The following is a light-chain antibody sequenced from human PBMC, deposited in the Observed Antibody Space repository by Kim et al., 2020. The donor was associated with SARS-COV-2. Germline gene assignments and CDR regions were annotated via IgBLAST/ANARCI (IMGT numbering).Light chain of an antibody. Sequence: SASVQDRVTITYRSSQRFGDSLAWYQQKPGKAPKLLIYEASTLESGVPSRFSGNGSGTEFTLTISSLQPDDFATYYCQQYTSDWTFGQGTKVDIK. CDR2: EAS. J-gene: IGKJ1*01. CDR1: QRFGDS. CDR3: QQYTSDWT. V-gene: IGKV1-5*03.